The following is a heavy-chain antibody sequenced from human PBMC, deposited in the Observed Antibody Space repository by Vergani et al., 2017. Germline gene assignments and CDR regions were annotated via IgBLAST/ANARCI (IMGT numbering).Heavy chain of an antibody. V-gene: IGHV3-74*01. Sequence: EVQLVESGGGLVQPGGSLRLSCAASGFTFSSYWMHWVRHAPGKGLVWVSRINSDGSSTSYADSVKGRFTISRDNAKNTLYLQMNSLRAEDTAVYYCARERIAVAEGDWYFDLWGRGTLVTVSS. CDR1: GFTFSSYW. CDR2: INSDGSST. CDR3: ARERIAVAEGDWYFDL. J-gene: IGHJ2*01. D-gene: IGHD6-19*01.